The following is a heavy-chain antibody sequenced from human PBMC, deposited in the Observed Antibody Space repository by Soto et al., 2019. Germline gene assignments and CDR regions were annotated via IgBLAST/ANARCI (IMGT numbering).Heavy chain of an antibody. V-gene: IGHV1-58*01. J-gene: IGHJ4*02. CDR3: AACLHVLKYRYFDY. D-gene: IGHD3-16*02. CDR2: IVVGSGNT. Sequence: ASEKVSCKDSEFTFSRSAVQWVRQARGQSHEWIGGIVVGSGNTNYAQQLQERVTSTRDTSTSTAYMELSSLRSDDTAMYYCAACLHVLKYRYFDYWCQGTLVTVSS. CDR1: EFTFSRSA.